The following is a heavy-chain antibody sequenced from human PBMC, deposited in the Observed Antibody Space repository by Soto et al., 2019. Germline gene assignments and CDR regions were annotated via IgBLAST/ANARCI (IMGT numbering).Heavy chain of an antibody. J-gene: IGHJ4*02. CDR3: AKGLLMAYAEPFDY. CDR1: GFTFSNYA. Sequence: PGGSLRLSCAASGFTFSNYAMSWVRQAPGKGLEWVSVISGSGGSTYYADSVKGRFTISRDNSKNTLYLQMNSLRAEDTAVYYCAKGLLMAYAEPFDYWGQGTLVTVSS. V-gene: IGHV3-23*01. D-gene: IGHD2-8*01. CDR2: ISGSGGST.